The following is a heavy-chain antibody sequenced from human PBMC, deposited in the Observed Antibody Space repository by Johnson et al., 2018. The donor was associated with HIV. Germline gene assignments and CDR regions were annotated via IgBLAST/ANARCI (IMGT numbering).Heavy chain of an antibody. Sequence: QVLLVESGGGLVKPGGSLRLSCAASRFTFSDYYMSWIRQTPGKGLEWVSYISSSGGTIYYADSVKGRFSISRDNDKNSLYLQMNSLRAEETAVYYCARDRGYWDAFDIWGQGTMVTVSS. CDR3: ARDRGYWDAFDI. CDR2: ISSSGGTI. D-gene: IGHD3-22*01. CDR1: RFTFSDYY. V-gene: IGHV3-11*04. J-gene: IGHJ3*02.